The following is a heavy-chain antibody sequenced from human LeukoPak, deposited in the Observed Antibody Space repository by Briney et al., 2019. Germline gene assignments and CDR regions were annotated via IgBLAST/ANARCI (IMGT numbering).Heavy chain of an antibody. J-gene: IGHJ4*02. CDR2: IYPGDSDT. CDR3: ARQNDFRLDY. D-gene: IGHD3-3*01. CDR1: GYTFSSYW. V-gene: IGHV5-51*01. Sequence: GGSLRLSCKGSGYTFSSYWIGWVRQMPGKGLEWMGIIYPGDSDTRYSPSLQGQVTISVDTSIGTAYLQWSSLKASDTAIYYCARQNDFRLDYWGQGTMVTVSS.